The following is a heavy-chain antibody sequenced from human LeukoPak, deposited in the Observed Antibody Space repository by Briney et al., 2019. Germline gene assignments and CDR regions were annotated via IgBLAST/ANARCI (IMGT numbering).Heavy chain of an antibody. Sequence: SETLSLTCAVSGGSISSNNWWSWVRQPPGKGLEWIGEIYHSGSTNYDPSLKSRDTISIDKSKNQFSLELTSVTAADTAVYYCARDFGSWNDGGYSFDIWGQGTKVTVSS. CDR1: GGSISSNNW. D-gene: IGHD1-1*01. V-gene: IGHV4-4*02. CDR2: IYHSGST. CDR3: ARDFGSWNDGGYSFDI. J-gene: IGHJ3*02.